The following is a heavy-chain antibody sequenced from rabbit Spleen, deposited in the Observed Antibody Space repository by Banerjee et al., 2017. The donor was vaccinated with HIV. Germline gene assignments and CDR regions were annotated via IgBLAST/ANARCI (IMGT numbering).Heavy chain of an antibody. Sequence: QSLEESGGGLVQPGASLTLTCKASGFSFSNNYYMCWVRQAPGKGLEWIACIYPGSFDSTVYANWAKGRFTISRTSSTTVTLQVTSLTAADTATYFCARGSAGREDFNLWGPGTLVTVS. J-gene: IGHJ4*01. D-gene: IGHD4-2*01. V-gene: IGHV1S40*01. CDR1: GFSFSNNYY. CDR3: ARGSAGREDFNL. CDR2: IYPGSFDST.